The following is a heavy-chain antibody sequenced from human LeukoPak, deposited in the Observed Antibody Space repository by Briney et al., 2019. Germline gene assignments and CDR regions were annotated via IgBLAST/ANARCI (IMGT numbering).Heavy chain of an antibody. CDR2: ISGSGVST. CDR1: GFTFSNYA. Sequence: GGSLRLSCAASGFTFSNYAMSWVRQAPGSGLEWVSGISGSGVSTYYADSVKGRFTFSRDNSKNTLYLQINSLSADDTAVYYCAKDRSYGDYGETRGAFDIWGQGTMVTVSS. CDR3: AKDRSYGDYGETRGAFDI. J-gene: IGHJ3*02. D-gene: IGHD4-17*01. V-gene: IGHV3-23*01.